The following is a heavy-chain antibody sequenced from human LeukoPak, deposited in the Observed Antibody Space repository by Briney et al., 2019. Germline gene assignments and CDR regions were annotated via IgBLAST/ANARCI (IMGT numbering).Heavy chain of an antibody. CDR3: AKGTGDTGYYFDN. CDR1: GGSISSSSYY. J-gene: IGHJ4*02. V-gene: IGHV4-39*07. Sequence: SETLSLTCTVSGGSISSSSYYWGWIRQPPGKGLEWIGSIYYSGSTYYNPSLKSRVTISVDTSKNQFSLKLSSVTAEDTAVYHCAKGTGDTGYYFDNWGQGTLVTVSS. D-gene: IGHD7-27*01. CDR2: IYYSGST.